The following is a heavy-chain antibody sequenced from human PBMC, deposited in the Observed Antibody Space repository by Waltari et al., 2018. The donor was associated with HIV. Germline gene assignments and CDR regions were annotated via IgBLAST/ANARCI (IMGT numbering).Heavy chain of an antibody. CDR3: VRGPACSGGTCYTLFDF. CDR1: GYNFTSYA. V-gene: IGHV1-3*01. J-gene: IGHJ4*02. D-gene: IGHD2-15*01. Sequence: QVQLVQSGAELKTPGASVTVSCKASGYNFTSYAIHWLRQAPGQRPEWVAWVNPGNVYTKYSRKFQARVTVARDEVAETAYMVLASVTTEDTAVYYCVRGPACSGGTCYTLFDFWGQGTLVSVTS. CDR2: VNPGNVYT.